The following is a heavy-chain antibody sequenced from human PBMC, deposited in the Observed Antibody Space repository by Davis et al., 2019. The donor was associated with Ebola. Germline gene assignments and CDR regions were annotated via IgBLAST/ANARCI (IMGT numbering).Heavy chain of an antibody. J-gene: IGHJ4*02. CDR1: GFTFSNYW. CDR2: VRNDEVER. CDR3: TRVLRSSSSSL. Sequence: PGGSLRLSCAASGFTFSNYWMSWVRQAPGKGLEWLADVRNDEVERFYVDSVRGRFIISRDNAKKSLYLQMDDLRVEDTAVYHCTRVLRSSSSSLWGQGTLVTVSP. D-gene: IGHD6-13*01. V-gene: IGHV3-7*03.